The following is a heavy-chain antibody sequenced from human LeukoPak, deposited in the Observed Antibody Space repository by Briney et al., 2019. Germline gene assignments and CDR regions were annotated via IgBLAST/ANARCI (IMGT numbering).Heavy chain of an antibody. J-gene: IGHJ4*02. CDR1: GYTFTSYD. CDR3: ARDRPPESPLDF. D-gene: IGHD1-14*01. V-gene: IGHV1-18*01. CDR2: ISAYNGNT. Sequence: GASVKVSCKASGYTFTSYDINWVRQAPGQGLEWMGWISAYNGNTHYAQKLQGRVSMTTDTSTSTVYMELRSLRSDDTAVYYCARDRPPESPLDFWGQGTLVTVSS.